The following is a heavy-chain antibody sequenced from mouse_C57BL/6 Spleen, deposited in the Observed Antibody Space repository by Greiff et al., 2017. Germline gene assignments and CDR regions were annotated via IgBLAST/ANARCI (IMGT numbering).Heavy chain of an antibody. CDR3: AKNRGLGPYYAMDY. CDR2: IWSGGST. Sequence: QVHVKQSGPGLVQPSQSLSITCTFSGFSLTSYGVHWVRQPPGKGLEWLGVIWSGGSTDYNAAFISRLSISKDNSKSQVFFKMNSLQADDTAIYYCAKNRGLGPYYAMDYWGQGTSVTVSS. D-gene: IGHD4-1*01. V-gene: IGHV2-4*01. CDR1: GFSLTSYG. J-gene: IGHJ4*01.